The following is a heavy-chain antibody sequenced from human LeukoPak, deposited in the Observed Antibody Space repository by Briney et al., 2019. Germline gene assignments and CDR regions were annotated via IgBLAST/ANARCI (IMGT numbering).Heavy chain of an antibody. Sequence: PGGSLRLSCAASGFTFSSYEMNWVRQGPGKGLEWISYISSSGSTIYYADSVKGRFTISRDNAKNSLYLQMNSLRAEDTAVYYCARPSRPYRSTEYFQHWGQGTLVIVSS. J-gene: IGHJ1*01. D-gene: IGHD6-13*01. CDR2: ISSSGSTI. CDR3: ARPSRPYRSTEYFQH. V-gene: IGHV3-48*03. CDR1: GFTFSSYE.